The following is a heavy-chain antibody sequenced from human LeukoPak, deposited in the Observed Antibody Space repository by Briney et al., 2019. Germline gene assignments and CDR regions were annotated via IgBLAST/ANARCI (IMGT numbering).Heavy chain of an antibody. V-gene: IGHV3-21*04. J-gene: IGHJ4*02. CDR3: AKGTASRLALDY. CDR1: GFTFSSYS. CDR2: ISSSSSYI. D-gene: IGHD6-19*01. Sequence: GGSLRLSCAASGFTFSSYSMNWVRQAPGKGLEWVSSISSSSSYIYYADSVKGRFTISRDNSKNSLYLQMNSLRTEDTALYYCAKGTASRLALDYWGQGTLVTVSS.